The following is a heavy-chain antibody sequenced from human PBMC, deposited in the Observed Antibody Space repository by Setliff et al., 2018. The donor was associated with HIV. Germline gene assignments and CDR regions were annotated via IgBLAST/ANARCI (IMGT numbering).Heavy chain of an antibody. J-gene: IGHJ4*02. Sequence: ASVKVSCKASGYTFTSYYLHWVRQAPGQGLEWMGMINPSGGSASYAQKFQGRVTMSRDTSTDTAYMELSSLRPEDTAVYYCATRIRDGHRGYGYFDFWGQGTLVTVSS. CDR3: ATRIRDGHRGYGYFDF. CDR1: GYTFTSYY. V-gene: IGHV1-46*01. CDR2: INPSGGSA. D-gene: IGHD5-12*01.